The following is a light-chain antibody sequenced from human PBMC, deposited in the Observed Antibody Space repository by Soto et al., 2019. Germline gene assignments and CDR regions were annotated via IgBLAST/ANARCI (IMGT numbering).Light chain of an antibody. CDR3: YSAADNNKV. V-gene: IGLV3-27*01. J-gene: IGLJ3*02. CDR2: KDS. Sequence: SYELTQPSSVSVSPGQTARITCSGDVLAKKYARWFQQKPGQAPVLVIYKDSERPSGIPERFSGSSSGTTVTLTISGAQVEDEADYYCYSAADNNKVSGGGTKLTVL. CDR1: VLAKKY.